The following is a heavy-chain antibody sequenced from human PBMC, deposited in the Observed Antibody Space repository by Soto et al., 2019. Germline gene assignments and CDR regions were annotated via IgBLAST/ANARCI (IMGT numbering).Heavy chain of an antibody. J-gene: IGHJ4*02. V-gene: IGHV1-18*04. CDR2: ISGQIAKT. CDR3: ARGPPSGSFSLTPRF. D-gene: IGHD1-26*01. Sequence: QVQLVQSGPEVRKPGASVKVSCTASGYSFHNYGIIWGRQAPGQGLEWMGWISGQIAKTNFAQKFQGRVSMTTDTSTNTAYMELSSLRSDDTAIYYCARGPPSGSFSLTPRFWGQGSVVTVSS. CDR1: GYSFHNYG.